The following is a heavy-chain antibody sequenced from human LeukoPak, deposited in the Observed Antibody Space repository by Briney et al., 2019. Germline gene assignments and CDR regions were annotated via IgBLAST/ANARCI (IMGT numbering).Heavy chain of an antibody. CDR2: IYYSGST. V-gene: IGHV4-61*08. CDR3: ARVKVDTAMVWFDY. Sequence: SETLSLTCTVSGGSISSGGYYWSWIRQHPGKGLEWIGYIYYSGSTNYNPSLKSRVTISVDTSKNQFSLKLSSVTAADTAVYYCARVKVDTAMVWFDYWGQGTLVTVSS. D-gene: IGHD5-18*01. J-gene: IGHJ4*02. CDR1: GGSISSGGYY.